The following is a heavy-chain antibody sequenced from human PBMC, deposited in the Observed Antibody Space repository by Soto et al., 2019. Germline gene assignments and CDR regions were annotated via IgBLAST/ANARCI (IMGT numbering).Heavy chain of an antibody. J-gene: IGHJ4*02. CDR3: ARAEYYSPSSGYCSHFDY. CDR1: GYSISSGYY. V-gene: IGHV4-38-2*01. Sequence: SETLSLTCAVSGYSISSGYYWAWIRQPPGKGLEWIGSIYHSGGTYYNPSLKSRVSISVDTSNNQFSLQLSPVIAADTAVFYCARAEYYSPSSGYCSHFDYWGQGALLTVSS. D-gene: IGHD3-22*01. CDR2: IYHSGGT.